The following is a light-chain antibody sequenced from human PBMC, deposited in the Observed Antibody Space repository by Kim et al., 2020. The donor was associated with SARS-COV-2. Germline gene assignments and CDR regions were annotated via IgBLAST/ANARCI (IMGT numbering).Light chain of an antibody. CDR3: QQYGTSPWT. Sequence: SPGERATLSCRASQSVTSNYLAWYQQKPGQAPRLLFYGASHRATGIPDRFSGSGSGTDFTLTISRLEPEDFAVYYCQQYGTSPWTFGQGTKVEIK. CDR2: GAS. CDR1: QSVTSNY. J-gene: IGKJ1*01. V-gene: IGKV3-20*01.